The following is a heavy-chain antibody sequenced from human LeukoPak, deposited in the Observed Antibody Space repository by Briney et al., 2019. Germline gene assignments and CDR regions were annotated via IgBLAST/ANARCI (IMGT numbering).Heavy chain of an antibody. D-gene: IGHD1-26*01. CDR3: ARVAWVGLSPYFDY. CDR1: GFTFRNYD. V-gene: IGHV3-13*01. CDR2: IGTAGDT. J-gene: IGHJ4*02. Sequence: PGGSLRLSCAASGFTFRNYDMHWVRHPTGKGLEWVSAIGTAGDTYYSDSVKGRFTISRENAKNSLYLQMNSLRAGDTAVYFCARVAWVGLSPYFDYWGQGTLVTVSS.